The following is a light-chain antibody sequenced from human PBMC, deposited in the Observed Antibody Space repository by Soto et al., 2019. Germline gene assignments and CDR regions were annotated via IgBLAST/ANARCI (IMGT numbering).Light chain of an antibody. CDR2: EVN. Sequence: QSALTQPPSASGSPGQSVAISCTGTSSDVGGYNYVSWYQQHPGKAPKLMIYEVNKRPSGVPDRFSGSKSGNTASLTVSGLQAEDEAEYYCSSYAGSTNVFGGGTKVTVL. J-gene: IGLJ1*01. V-gene: IGLV2-8*01. CDR1: SSDVGGYNY. CDR3: SSYAGSTNV.